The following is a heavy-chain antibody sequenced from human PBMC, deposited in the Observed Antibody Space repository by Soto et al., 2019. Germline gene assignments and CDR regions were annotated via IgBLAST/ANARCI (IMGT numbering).Heavy chain of an antibody. CDR2: IIPIFGTA. Sequence: QVQLVQSGAEVKKPGSSVKVSCKASGGTFSSYSINWVRQAPGQGLEWMGDIIPIFGTANYAQKFQGRVTITADESTSRAYMELSRLRSADTAVYYCARDGGTHSGGIDYWGQGTLVTVSS. CDR1: GGTFSSYS. D-gene: IGHD1-26*01. CDR3: ARDGGTHSGGIDY. J-gene: IGHJ4*02. V-gene: IGHV1-69*01.